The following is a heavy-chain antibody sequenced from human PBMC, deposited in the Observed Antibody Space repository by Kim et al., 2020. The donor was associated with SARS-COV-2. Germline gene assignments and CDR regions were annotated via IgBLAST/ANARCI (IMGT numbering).Heavy chain of an antibody. CDR3: AHEVGSSWYKYFQH. CDR1: GGSISSSSYY. Sequence: SETLSLTCTVSGGSISSSSYYWGWIRQPPGKGLEWIGSIYYSGSTYYNPSLKSRVTISVDTSKNQFSLKLSSVTAADTAVYYCAHEVGSSWYKYFQHWGQGTLVTVSS. V-gene: IGHV4-39*01. J-gene: IGHJ1*01. CDR2: IYYSGST. D-gene: IGHD6-13*01.